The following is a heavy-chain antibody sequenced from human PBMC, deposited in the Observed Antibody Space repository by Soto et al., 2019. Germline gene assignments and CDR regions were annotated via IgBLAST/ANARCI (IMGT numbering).Heavy chain of an antibody. CDR1: GGSISSGDYY. CDR2: IYYSVSA. CDR3: ARGGARWPGYFDS. J-gene: IGHJ4*02. V-gene: IGHV4-30-4*01. Sequence: SETLSLTCTVSGGSISSGDYYWSWIRQPPGKGLEWIGCIYYSVSAYYNTSLKSRVTISVGTSNNHFSLKRRALTTADTAVYYCARGGARWPGYFDSWGQGALVTVSS. D-gene: IGHD2-15*01.